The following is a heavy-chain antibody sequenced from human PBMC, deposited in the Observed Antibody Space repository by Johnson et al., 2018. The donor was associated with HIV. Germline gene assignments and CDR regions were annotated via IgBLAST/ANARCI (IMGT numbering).Heavy chain of an antibody. CDR3: ARPPPWFGEGIGAFDI. CDR2: ICSDGSNK. Sequence: VQLVESGGGVVQPGRSVRLSCAASGLSFSSYGMEWVRQAPGKGLEWVAVICSDGSNKYYADSVKGRFTISRDNSKNTLYLQMNSLRAEDTAVYYCARPPPWFGEGIGAFDIWGQGTMVTVSS. CDR1: GLSFSSYG. J-gene: IGHJ3*02. V-gene: IGHV3-30*19. D-gene: IGHD3-10*01.